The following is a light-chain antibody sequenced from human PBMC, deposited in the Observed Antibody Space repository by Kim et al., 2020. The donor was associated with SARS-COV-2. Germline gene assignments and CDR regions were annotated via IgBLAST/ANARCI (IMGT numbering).Light chain of an antibody. CDR3: QAWDSSTVV. CDR2: QDS. Sequence: SYELTQPPSVSVSPGQTASIPCSGAKLGDKYACWYQQKPGQSPVLVIYQDSKRPSGIPARFSGSTSGNTATLTISGTQAMDEADYYCQAWDSSTVVFGGGTKLTVL. V-gene: IGLV3-1*01. J-gene: IGLJ2*01. CDR1: KLGDKY.